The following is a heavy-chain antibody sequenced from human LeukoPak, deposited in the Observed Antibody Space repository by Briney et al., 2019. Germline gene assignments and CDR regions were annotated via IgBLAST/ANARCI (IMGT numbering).Heavy chain of an antibody. Sequence: GGSLRLSCAASGFTFSSYGMHWVRQAPGKGLEWVAFTRYDGSNKYYADSVKGRFTISRDNSKNTLYLQMNSLRAEDTAVYYCAKDRGGYSSSSNTFDYWGQGTLVTVSS. J-gene: IGHJ4*02. V-gene: IGHV3-30*02. CDR2: TRYDGSNK. CDR1: GFTFSSYG. D-gene: IGHD6-6*01. CDR3: AKDRGGYSSSSNTFDY.